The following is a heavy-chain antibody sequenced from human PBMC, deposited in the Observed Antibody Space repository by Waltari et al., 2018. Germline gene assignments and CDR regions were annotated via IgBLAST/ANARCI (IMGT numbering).Heavy chain of an antibody. Sequence: QVQLQESGPGLVKPSETLSLTCTVSGGSISSYYWSWIRQPPGKGLEWMGYIYYSGSTNYNPSLKSRVTTSVDTSNNQFSLKLSSVTAADTAVYYCARVGGPLVVVPAAMRPYYYYMDVWGKGTTVTVSS. V-gene: IGHV4-59*01. CDR3: ARVGGPLVVVPAAMRPYYYYMDV. D-gene: IGHD2-2*01. CDR2: IYYSGST. CDR1: GGSISSYY. J-gene: IGHJ6*03.